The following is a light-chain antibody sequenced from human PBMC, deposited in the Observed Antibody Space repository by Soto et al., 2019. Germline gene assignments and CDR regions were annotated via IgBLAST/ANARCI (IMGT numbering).Light chain of an antibody. V-gene: IGKV3-11*01. CDR3: QRRSNWPPA. CDR1: QSVSSY. J-gene: IGKJ2*01. CDR2: DAS. Sequence: EIVLTQSPATLSLSPGERATLSCRASQSVSSYLAWYQQKPGQAPRLLIYDASNRATGIPARFSGSGSGTDFALTISSLEPEDCAVYYCQRRSNWPPALGQGTKLEIK.